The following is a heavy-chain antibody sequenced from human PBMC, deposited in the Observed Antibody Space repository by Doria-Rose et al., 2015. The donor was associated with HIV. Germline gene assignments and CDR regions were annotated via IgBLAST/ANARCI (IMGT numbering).Heavy chain of an antibody. CDR2: ISSSSEYI. V-gene: IGHV3-21*03. D-gene: IGHD3-22*01. CDR1: GFTFSRYS. Sequence: VQLVESGGGLVKPGGSLRLSCAASGFTFSRYSMNWVRQAPGKGLEWVSSISSSSEYIDYVDSVQGRFTISRDNAKNSVYLQMNSLRTEDTAVYYCARDHYDSGGYYRDWGQGTLVTVSS. J-gene: IGHJ4*02. CDR3: ARDHYDSGGYYRD.